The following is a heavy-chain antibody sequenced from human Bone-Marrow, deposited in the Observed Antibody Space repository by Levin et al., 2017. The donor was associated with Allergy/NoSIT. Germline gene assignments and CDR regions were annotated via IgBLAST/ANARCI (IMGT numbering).Heavy chain of an antibody. CDR2: IYYSGRT. J-gene: IGHJ3*02. V-gene: IGHV4-59*01. CDR3: TRSHYGDYPTGAFDS. CDR1: DGSISGYY. Sequence: PSETLPLTCIVSDGSISGYYWSWIRQPPEKGLEWIGYIYYSGRTNYNPSLKSRVTISVDTSKNQFSLKLSSVTAADTAVYYCTRSHYGDYPTGAFDSWGQGTMVTVSS. D-gene: IGHD4-17*01.